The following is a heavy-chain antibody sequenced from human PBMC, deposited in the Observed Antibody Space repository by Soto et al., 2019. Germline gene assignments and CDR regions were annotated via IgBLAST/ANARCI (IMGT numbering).Heavy chain of an antibody. CDR2: ISYDGSNK. CDR1: GFTFSSYA. V-gene: IGHV3-30-3*01. D-gene: IGHD2-15*01. CDR3: ARDSEGVYCSGGSCYFDY. J-gene: IGHJ4*02. Sequence: GGSLRLSCAASGFTFSSYAMHWVRQAPGKGLEWVAVISYDGSNKYYADSVKGRFTISRDNSKNTLYLQMNSLRAEDTAVYYCARDSEGVYCSGGSCYFDYWGQGTLVTVSS.